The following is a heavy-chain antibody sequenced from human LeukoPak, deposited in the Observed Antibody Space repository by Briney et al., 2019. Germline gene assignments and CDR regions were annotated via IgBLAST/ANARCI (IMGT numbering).Heavy chain of an antibody. D-gene: IGHD3-10*01. CDR3: ARFTPQGYGWGGYNRFDP. CDR2: IYYTGST. V-gene: IGHV4-61*05. Sequence: SETLSLTCTVSGGSISSSSYYWGWIRQPPGKGLEWIGYIYYTGSTNHNPSLKSRVTISVDTSKNQVSLNLTSVTAADTAVYYCARFTPQGYGWGGYNRFDPWGQGTLVTVSS. J-gene: IGHJ5*02. CDR1: GGSISSSSYY.